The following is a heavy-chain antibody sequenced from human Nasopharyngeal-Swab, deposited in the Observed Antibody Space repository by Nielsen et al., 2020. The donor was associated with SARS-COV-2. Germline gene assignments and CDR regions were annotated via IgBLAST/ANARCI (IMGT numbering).Heavy chain of an antibody. CDR3: AKDRSVTTDCSVY. Sequence: WIRQPPGKGLEWVSAISGSGGSTCYADSVKGRFTISRDNSKNTLYLQMNSLRAEDTAVYYCAKDRSVTTDCSVYWGQGTLVTVSS. CDR2: ISGSGGST. V-gene: IGHV3-23*01. D-gene: IGHD4-17*01. J-gene: IGHJ4*02.